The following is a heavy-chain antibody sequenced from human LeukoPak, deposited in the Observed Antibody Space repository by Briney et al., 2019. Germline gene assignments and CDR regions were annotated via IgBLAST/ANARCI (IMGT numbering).Heavy chain of an antibody. CDR2: IFPSGGEI. CDR3: ARDSGSPCGSSTSCLLQWLVRRGSVNYYYYMDV. J-gene: IGHJ6*03. CDR1: GFTFSTFA. D-gene: IGHD2-2*01. Sequence: GGSLRLSCAASGFTFSTFAMIWVRQPPGKGLEWVSSIFPSGGEIHYADSVRGRFTISRDNSKSTLSLQMNSLRAEDTAVYYCARDSGSPCGSSTSCLLQWLVRRGSVNYYYYMDVWGKGTTVTISS. V-gene: IGHV3-23*01.